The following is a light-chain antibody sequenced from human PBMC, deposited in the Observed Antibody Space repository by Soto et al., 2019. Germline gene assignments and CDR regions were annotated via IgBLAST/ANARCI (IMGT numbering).Light chain of an antibody. V-gene: IGKV3-20*01. Sequence: EIVVTQSPGTLSSSPGEGATLSCRASQSVSSNYLAWYQQKPGQAPRLLIYGASNRATGIPDRFSGSGSGTEFTLTISRLEPEDFAVYYCQQYSSSPLTFGGGTRWISN. CDR2: GAS. J-gene: IGKJ4*01. CDR3: QQYSSSPLT. CDR1: QSVSSNY.